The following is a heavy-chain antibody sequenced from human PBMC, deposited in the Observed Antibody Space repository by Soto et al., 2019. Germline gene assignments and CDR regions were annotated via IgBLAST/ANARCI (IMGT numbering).Heavy chain of an antibody. CDR1: GGSISSSSYY. CDR2: IYYSGST. D-gene: IGHD3-3*01. J-gene: IGHJ5*01. Sequence: SETLSLTCTVSGGSISSSSYYWGWIRQPPGKGLEWIGSIYYSGSTYYNPSLKSRVTISVDTSKNQFSLKLSSVTAADTAVYYCARPGAGGGVNWFDSWGQGTQVTVSS. V-gene: IGHV4-39*01. CDR3: ARPGAGGGVNWFDS.